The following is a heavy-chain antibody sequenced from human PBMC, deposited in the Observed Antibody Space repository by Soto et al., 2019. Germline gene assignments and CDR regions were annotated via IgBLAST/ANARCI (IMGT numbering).Heavy chain of an antibody. V-gene: IGHV1-18*01. CDR1: GYTFTNYG. Sequence: QVQLVQSGGEVKKPGASVKVSCKASGYTFTNYGISWVRQAPGQGLEWMGWINVYNGNTKYAQKVQGRVTMTTDTSTSTAYMELRSLISDDTAVYYCARGVGSGSYYNQYSWFDPWGQGTLVTVSS. CDR2: INVYNGNT. CDR3: ARGVGSGSYYNQYSWFDP. D-gene: IGHD3-10*01. J-gene: IGHJ5*02.